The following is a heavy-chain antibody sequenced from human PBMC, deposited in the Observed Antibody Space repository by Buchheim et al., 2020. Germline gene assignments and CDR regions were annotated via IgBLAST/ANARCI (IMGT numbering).Heavy chain of an antibody. CDR1: GFTFSNYW. D-gene: IGHD4-17*01. CDR2: INDDGSEQ. J-gene: IGHJ4*02. V-gene: IGHV3-7*01. CDR3: ARLGRDSGDYAGYFDY. Sequence: EVQLVESGGGLVQPGGSLRLSCSASGFTFSNYWMTWVRQAPGKGLEWVANINDDGSEQFFVESVKGRIALSRDNLKKSLYLVINNVGAEDTAMYVCARLGRDSGDYAGYFDYWGRG.